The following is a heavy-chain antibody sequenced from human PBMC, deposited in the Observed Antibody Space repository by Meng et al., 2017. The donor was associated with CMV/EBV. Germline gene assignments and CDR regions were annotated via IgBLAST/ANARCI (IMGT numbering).Heavy chain of an antibody. D-gene: IGHD3-10*01. CDR2: IYYSGST. V-gene: IGHV4-31*03. CDR3: AREVAEGRYYYYGMDV. J-gene: IGHJ6*02. Sequence: LRLSCTVSGGSISSGGYYWSWIRQHPGKGLEWIGYIYYSGSTYYNPSLKSRVTISVDTSKNQFSLKLSSVTAADMAVYYCAREVAEGRYYYYGMDVWGQGTTVTVSS. CDR1: GGSISSGGYY.